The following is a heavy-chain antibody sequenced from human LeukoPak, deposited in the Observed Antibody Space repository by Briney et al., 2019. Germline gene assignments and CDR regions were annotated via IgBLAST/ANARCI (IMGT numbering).Heavy chain of an antibody. D-gene: IGHD3-22*01. CDR3: AKQRDYYDSSGYYRGYYFDY. CDR1: GFTFSSYA. J-gene: IGHJ4*02. CDR2: ISGSSTRT. Sequence: PGGSLRLSCADSGFTFSSYAMSWVRQAPGKGLEWVSSISGSSTRTYYADSVKGRFTVSRDNPKNTLYLQMNSLRAEDTAVYYCAKQRDYYDSSGYYRGYYFDYWGQGTLVTVSS. V-gene: IGHV3-23*01.